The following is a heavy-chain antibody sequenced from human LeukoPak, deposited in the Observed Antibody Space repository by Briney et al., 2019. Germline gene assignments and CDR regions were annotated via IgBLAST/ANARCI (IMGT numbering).Heavy chain of an antibody. CDR3: ARQVAYCGGDCYLNWFDP. J-gene: IGHJ5*02. V-gene: IGHV4-39*01. CDR1: GGSISSSSYY. D-gene: IGHD2-21*02. CDR2: IYYSGST. Sequence: KPSETLSLTCTVSGGSISSSSYYWGWIRQPPGKGLEWIGSIYYSGSTYYNPSLKSRVTISVDTSKNQFSLKLSSVTAADTAVYYCARQVAYCGGDCYLNWFDPWGQGTLVTVSS.